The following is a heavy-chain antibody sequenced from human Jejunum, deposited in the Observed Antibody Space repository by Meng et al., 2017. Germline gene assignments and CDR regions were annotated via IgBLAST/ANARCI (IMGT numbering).Heavy chain of an antibody. CDR2: IYYSGST. J-gene: IGHJ2*01. D-gene: IGHD1-1*01. V-gene: IGHV4-31*01. CDR1: GAAMSSGNYY. Sequence: HLVESRRGLVKPSTALSLTCTVSGAAMSSGNYYWTWIRQHPGKGLEWIGYIYYSGSTYYNPYFKSLVTISIDMSENQFSLKLTSVTAADTAVYYCARVNWTSSYWYFDLWGRGTLVTVSS. CDR3: ARVNWTSSYWYFDL.